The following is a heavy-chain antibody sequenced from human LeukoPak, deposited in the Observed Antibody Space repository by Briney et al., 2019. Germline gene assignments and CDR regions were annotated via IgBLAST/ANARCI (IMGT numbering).Heavy chain of an antibody. J-gene: IGHJ6*02. CDR2: INHSGST. Sequence: SETLSLTCAVYGGSFSGYYWSWIRQPPGKGLEWIGEINHSGSTNYNPSLKSRVTISVDTSKNQFSLKLSSVTAADTAVYYCARDYYYGMDVWGQGTTVIVSS. V-gene: IGHV4-34*01. CDR3: ARDYYYGMDV. CDR1: GGSFSGYY.